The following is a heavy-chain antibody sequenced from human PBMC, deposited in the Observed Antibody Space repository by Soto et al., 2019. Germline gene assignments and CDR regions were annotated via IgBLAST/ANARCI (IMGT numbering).Heavy chain of an antibody. J-gene: IGHJ4*02. D-gene: IGHD6-25*01. Sequence: EVQLVESGGGLVQPGGSLRLSCAASGFTLSDNWIHWVRRVPGKGLVWVSRTNSDGSSVTYVDSVKGRFTLSRDNAKNTWFLQMDSLRVEDTAMYYCVRAPEQRPFDYWGQGTLVTVSS. CDR2: TNSDGSSV. V-gene: IGHV3-74*03. CDR3: VRAPEQRPFDY. CDR1: GFTLSDNW.